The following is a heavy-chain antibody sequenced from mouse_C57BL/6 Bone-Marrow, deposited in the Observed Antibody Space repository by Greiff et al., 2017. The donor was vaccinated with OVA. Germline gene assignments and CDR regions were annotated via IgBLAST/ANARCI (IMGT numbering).Heavy chain of an antibody. J-gene: IGHJ3*01. D-gene: IGHD1-1*01. CDR2: IGPDTGGT. CDR3: TRCGYGSQFAY. V-gene: IGHV1-15*01. Sequence: QVQLQQSGAELVRPGASVTLSCKASGFTFTDYEMHWVKQTPVHGLEWIGAIGPDTGGTAYAQKFKGQAILTADKSSSTAYMELRSRTSEDSAVYYCTRCGYGSQFAYWGQGTLVTVSA. CDR1: GFTFTDYE.